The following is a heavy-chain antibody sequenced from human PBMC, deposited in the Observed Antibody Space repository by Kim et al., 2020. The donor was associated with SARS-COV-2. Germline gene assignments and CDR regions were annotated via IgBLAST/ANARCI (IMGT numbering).Heavy chain of an antibody. CDR2: ISWNSGSI. J-gene: IGHJ4*02. Sequence: GGSLRLSCAASGFTFDDYAMHWVRQAPGKGLEWVSGISWNSGSIGYADSVKGRFTISRDNAKNSLYLQMNSLRAEDTALYYCAKDLSRGYSRYYFDYWGQGTLVTVSS. CDR3: AKDLSRGYSRYYFDY. V-gene: IGHV3-9*01. D-gene: IGHD5-18*01. CDR1: GFTFDDYA.